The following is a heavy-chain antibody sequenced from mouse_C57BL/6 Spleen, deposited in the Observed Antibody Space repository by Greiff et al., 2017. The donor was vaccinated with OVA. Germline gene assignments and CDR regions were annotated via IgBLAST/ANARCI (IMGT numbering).Heavy chain of an antibody. CDR3: AREGGYGYDELSMDY. D-gene: IGHD2-2*01. Sequence: QVQLQQPGAELVKPGASVKLSCKASGYTFTSYWMHWVKQRPGRGLEWIGRIDPISGGTKYNEKFKSKATLTVDKPSSTAYMQLSSLTSEDSAVYYCAREGGYGYDELSMDYWGQGTSVTVSS. J-gene: IGHJ4*01. CDR1: GYTFTSYW. V-gene: IGHV1-72*01. CDR2: IDPISGGT.